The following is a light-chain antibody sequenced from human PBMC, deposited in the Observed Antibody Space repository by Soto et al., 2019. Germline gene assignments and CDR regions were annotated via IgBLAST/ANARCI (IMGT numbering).Light chain of an antibody. Sequence: QSALTQSASVSGAPGQSITISCTGTSSDVGSYDFVSWYQQHPGKAPKLMIYEGSKRPSGISHRFSGSKSGNTASLTISGLQGEDEADYYCCSYAGSVTFVVFGGGTKLTVL. CDR3: CSYAGSVTFVV. V-gene: IGLV2-23*01. CDR2: EGS. J-gene: IGLJ2*01. CDR1: SSDVGSYDF.